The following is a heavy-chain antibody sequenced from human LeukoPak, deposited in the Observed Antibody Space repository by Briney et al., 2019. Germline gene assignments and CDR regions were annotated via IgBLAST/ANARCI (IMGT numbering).Heavy chain of an antibody. CDR3: ARLARLTLIRGVTGYHSLDV. CDR2: IYYSGST. J-gene: IGHJ6*04. D-gene: IGHD3-10*01. CDR1: GGSINSFY. Sequence: PSETLSLTCTVSGGSINSFYWSWIRQPPGGGLEWIGYIYYSGSTNYNPPLKSRVIISVDASKNQFSLWLSSVTAAATAVYYCARLARLTLIRGVTGYHSLDVWGKGTKVTVSS. V-gene: IGHV4-59*01.